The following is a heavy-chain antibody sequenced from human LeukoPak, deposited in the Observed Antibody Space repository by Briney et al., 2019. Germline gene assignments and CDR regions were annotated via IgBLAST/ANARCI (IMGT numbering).Heavy chain of an antibody. D-gene: IGHD2-15*01. Sequence: GGSLRLSCAASGFTFSSYWMHWVRQAPGKGLVWVSRINSDGSSTSYADSVKGRFTISRDNSKNTLYLQMNSLRAEDTAVYYCAKAGAVVVVAAKYFDYWGQGTLVTVSS. CDR1: GFTFSSYW. CDR3: AKAGAVVVVAAKYFDY. J-gene: IGHJ4*02. V-gene: IGHV3-74*01. CDR2: INSDGSST.